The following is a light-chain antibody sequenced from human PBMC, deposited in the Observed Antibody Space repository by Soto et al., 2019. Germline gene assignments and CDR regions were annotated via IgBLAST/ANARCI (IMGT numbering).Light chain of an antibody. V-gene: IGKV1-5*01. CDR2: DAS. J-gene: IGKJ1*01. Sequence: DIQMTQSPSTLSASVGDRVTITCRASQSISSWLAWYQQKPGKAPKLLIYDASSLESGVPSRFSGSGSGTEFTLTICSLRPDDFATYYCQQYKSYSRAFGQGTKVVIK. CDR3: QQYKSYSRA. CDR1: QSISSW.